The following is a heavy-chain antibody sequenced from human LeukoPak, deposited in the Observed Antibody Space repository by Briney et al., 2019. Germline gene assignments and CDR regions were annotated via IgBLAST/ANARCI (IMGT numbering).Heavy chain of an antibody. Sequence: GGSLRLSCAASGFTFSSYGMHWVRQAPGKGLEWVAVISYDGSNKYYADSVKGRFTISTDNSKNTLYLQMNSLRAEDTAVYYCAKASGADPVLFDYWGQGTLVTVSS. D-gene: IGHD1-26*01. V-gene: IGHV3-30*18. CDR3: AKASGADPVLFDY. J-gene: IGHJ4*02. CDR2: ISYDGSNK. CDR1: GFTFSSYG.